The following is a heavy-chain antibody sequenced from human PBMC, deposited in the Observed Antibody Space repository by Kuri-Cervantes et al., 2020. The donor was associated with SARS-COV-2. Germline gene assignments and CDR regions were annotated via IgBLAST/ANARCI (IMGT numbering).Heavy chain of an antibody. CDR1: GYPFTEYY. CDR2: INSNTGVT. J-gene: IGHJ4*02. V-gene: IGHV1-2*02. CDR3: ARVGGDEPTSDY. D-gene: IGHD2-21*01. Sequence: ASVKVSCKASGYPFTEYYIHWVRQAPGQGLEWVGWINSNTGVTKYSQKFQGRVTMTRDTSITTAYMELSRLRSGDTAVYYCARVGGDEPTSDYWGQGTLVTVSS.